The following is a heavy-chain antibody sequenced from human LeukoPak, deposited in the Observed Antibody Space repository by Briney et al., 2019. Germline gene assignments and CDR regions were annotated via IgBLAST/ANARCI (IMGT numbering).Heavy chain of an antibody. Sequence: SGTLSLTCTVSGDSISSGDYYWSWIRQPAGKGLEWIGTIYYSGSTYYNPSLKSRVSMSVDTSKKQFSLKLRSVTAADTAVYYCAGDRSYVDVWGKGTTVTVSS. CDR3: AGDRSYVDV. J-gene: IGHJ6*03. CDR2: IYYSGST. V-gene: IGHV4-39*07. CDR1: GDSISSGDYY.